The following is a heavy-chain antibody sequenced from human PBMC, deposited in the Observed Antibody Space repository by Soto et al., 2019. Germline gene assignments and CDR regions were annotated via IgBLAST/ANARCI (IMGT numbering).Heavy chain of an antibody. CDR2: INPKSGGT. D-gene: IGHD6-13*01. J-gene: IGHJ4*02. Sequence: QVRLVQSGAEVRKPGASVKVSCNVTGYTFSGHYLHWVRQAPGQGLEWMGWINPKSGGTNYAQKFQDRVTMTADTSVSAASMELTSLRYDDTAVFYCARGLYSSPAYFFDSWGQGTLVTVSS. CDR1: GYTFSGHY. CDR3: ARGLYSSPAYFFDS. V-gene: IGHV1-2*02.